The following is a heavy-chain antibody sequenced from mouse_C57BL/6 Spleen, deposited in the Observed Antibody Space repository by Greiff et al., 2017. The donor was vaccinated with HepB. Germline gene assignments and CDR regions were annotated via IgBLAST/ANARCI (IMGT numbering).Heavy chain of an antibody. D-gene: IGHD1-1*01. J-gene: IGHJ1*03. CDR2: ISDGGSYT. CDR1: GFTFSSYA. V-gene: IGHV5-4*01. CDR3: ARGWTTVVAWYFDV. Sequence: EVQLVESGGGLVKPGGSLKLSCAASGFTFSSYAMSWVRQTPEKRLEWVATISDGGSYTYYPDNVKGRFTISRDNAKNNLYLQMSHLKSEDTAMYYCARGWTTVVAWYFDVWGTGTTVTVSS.